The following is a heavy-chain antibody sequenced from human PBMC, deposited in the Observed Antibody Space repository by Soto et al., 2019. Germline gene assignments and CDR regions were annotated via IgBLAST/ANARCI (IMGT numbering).Heavy chain of an antibody. J-gene: IGHJ4*02. CDR2: ISGSGGST. D-gene: IGHD3-3*01. Sequence: EVQLLDFGGDLVQPGGSLRLSCAASGFTFSNYVMSWVRQAPGKGLEWVSAISGSGGSTYSADSVKGRFTISRDNSKNTLYLQMDSLRAGDTAVYYCAKGNNLEWFLSPIAYWGQGTLVTVSS. CDR3: AKGNNLEWFLSPIAY. CDR1: GFTFSNYV. V-gene: IGHV3-23*01.